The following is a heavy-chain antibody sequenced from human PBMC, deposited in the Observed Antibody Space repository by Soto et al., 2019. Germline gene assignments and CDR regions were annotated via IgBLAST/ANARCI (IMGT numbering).Heavy chain of an antibody. CDR1: GFTFSSYW. CDR3: ARGTTVTTYYYYYGMDV. D-gene: IGHD4-4*01. CDR2: INSDGSST. Sequence: PGGSLRLSCAASGFTFSSYWMHWVRQAPGKGLVWVSRINSDGSSTSYADSVKGRFTISRDNAKNTLYLQMNSLRAEDTAVYYCARGTTVTTYYYYYGMDVWGQGTTVTVSS. V-gene: IGHV3-74*01. J-gene: IGHJ6*02.